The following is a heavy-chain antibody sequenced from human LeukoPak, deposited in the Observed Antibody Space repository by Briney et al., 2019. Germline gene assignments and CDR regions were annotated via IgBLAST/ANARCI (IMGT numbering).Heavy chain of an antibody. CDR2: ISYAGSNE. D-gene: IGHD4-17*01. J-gene: IGHJ4*02. CDR3: ATNGDYEFDF. V-gene: IGHV3-30*03. Sequence: GGSLRLSCAASGFTFSSYGMHWVRQAPGKGLEWVAVISYAGSNEYYTDSVKGRFTISRDNSKNTLYLQMNSLRADDTAVYYCATNGDYEFDFWGQGTLVAVSS. CDR1: GFTFSSYG.